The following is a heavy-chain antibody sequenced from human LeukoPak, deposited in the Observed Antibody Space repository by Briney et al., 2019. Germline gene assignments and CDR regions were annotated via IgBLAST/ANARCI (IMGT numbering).Heavy chain of an antibody. CDR3: ARSGYGSGRGRRFLDY. Sequence: SETLSLTCAVYGGSFSGYYWSWIRQPPGKGREWIGEINHSGSTNYNPSLKSRVTISVHTFKNQFSLKLSSVTAADTAVYYCARSGYGSGRGRRFLDYWGQGTLVTVSS. J-gene: IGHJ4*02. V-gene: IGHV4-34*01. D-gene: IGHD3-10*01. CDR2: INHSGST. CDR1: GGSFSGYY.